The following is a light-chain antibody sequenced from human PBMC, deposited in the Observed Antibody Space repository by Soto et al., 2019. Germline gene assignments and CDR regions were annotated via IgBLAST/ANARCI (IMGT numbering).Light chain of an antibody. V-gene: IGKV1-5*01. J-gene: IGKJ1*01. Sequence: DIQMTQSPSTLPASVGDRVTITCRASQSISNWLAWYQRKPGTAPKLLIYHASTLESGVPSRFSGSGSGTELTLTISSLQPDDLSSYYCQQYNSYSFGQGTKVDIK. CDR2: HAS. CDR1: QSISNW. CDR3: QQYNSYS.